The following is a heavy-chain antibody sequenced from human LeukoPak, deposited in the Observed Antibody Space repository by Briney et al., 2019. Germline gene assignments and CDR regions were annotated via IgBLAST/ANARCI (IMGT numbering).Heavy chain of an antibody. D-gene: IGHD6-19*01. V-gene: IGHV5-51*01. Sequence: GESLKIPWKGSGYSLTSYWIGWVRQMPGKGLEGVGINYPGDSDTRYSQSFQGQVTISADKSISTAYLQWSSLKASVTAMYYCARLGQYSSGWYDGGDYWGQGTLVTVSS. CDR3: ARLGQYSSGWYDGGDY. CDR1: GYSLTSYW. CDR2: NYPGDSDT. J-gene: IGHJ4*02.